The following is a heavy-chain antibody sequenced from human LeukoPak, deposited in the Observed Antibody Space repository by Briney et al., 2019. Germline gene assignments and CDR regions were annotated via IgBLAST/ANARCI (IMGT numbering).Heavy chain of an antibody. CDR3: ARDTILGYCSGGSCYPGC. CDR2: ISSSSSTI. Sequence: GGSLRLSCAASGFTFSYFWMHWVRQAPGKGLEWVSYISSSSSTIYYADSVKGRFTISRDNAKNSLYLQMNSLRAEDTAVYYCARDTILGYCSGGSCYPGCWGQGTLVTVSS. CDR1: GFTFSYFW. J-gene: IGHJ4*02. D-gene: IGHD2-15*01. V-gene: IGHV3-48*01.